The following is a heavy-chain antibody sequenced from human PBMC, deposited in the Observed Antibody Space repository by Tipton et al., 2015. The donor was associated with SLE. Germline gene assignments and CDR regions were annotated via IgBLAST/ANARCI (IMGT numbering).Heavy chain of an antibody. CDR1: GGSFSGYY. CDR3: ARYSNSRGNFDY. CDR2: INHSGST. D-gene: IGHD6-13*01. J-gene: IGHJ4*02. V-gene: IGHV4-34*01. Sequence: TLSLTCAVYGGSFSGYYWSWIRQLPGKGLEWIGEINHSGSTNYNPSLKSRVTISVDTSKNQFSLKLSSVTAADTAVYYCARYSNSRGNFDYWGQGTLVTVSS.